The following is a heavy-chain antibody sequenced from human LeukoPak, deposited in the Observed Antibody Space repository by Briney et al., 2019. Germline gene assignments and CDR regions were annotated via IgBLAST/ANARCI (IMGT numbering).Heavy chain of an antibody. CDR1: GFTFSSYR. J-gene: IGHJ4*02. D-gene: IGHD4-17*01. Sequence: GGSLRLSGAASGFTFSSYRMNWVREAPWNGLDWVSSISSSSSYIYYADSVKGRFTISRDNAKNSLYLQMNSLRAEDTAVYYCARDQVNDYGDDTEFDYWGQGTLVTVS. CDR2: ISSSSSYI. V-gene: IGHV3-21*01. CDR3: ARDQVNDYGDDTEFDY.